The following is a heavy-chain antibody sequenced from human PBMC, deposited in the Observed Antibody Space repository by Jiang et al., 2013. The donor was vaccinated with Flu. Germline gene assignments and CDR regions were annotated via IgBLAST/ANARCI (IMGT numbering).Heavy chain of an antibody. CDR2: TYFQSKWYN. J-gene: IGHJ2*01. V-gene: IGHV6-1*01. CDR1: GDSVSRNNVG. Sequence: QTLSLTCAISGDSVSRNNVGWHWIRQSPSRGLEWLGRTYFQSKWYNDYAVSVKSRITINPDTSKNQFSLQLNSVTPEDTAVYYCARQVGYWDFDLWGRGTLVTVSS. CDR3: ARQVGYWDFDL.